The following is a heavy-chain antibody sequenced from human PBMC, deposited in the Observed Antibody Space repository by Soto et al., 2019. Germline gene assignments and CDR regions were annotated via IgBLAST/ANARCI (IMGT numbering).Heavy chain of an antibody. Sequence: GGSLKLSCAASGFTFSSYGMHWVRQAPGKGLEWVAVIWYDGGNKYYADSVKGRFTISRDNSKNTLYLQMNSLRAEDTAVYYCARDGRTAMAHYFDYWGQGTLVTVSS. CDR2: IWYDGGNK. D-gene: IGHD5-18*01. J-gene: IGHJ4*02. CDR1: GFTFSSYG. CDR3: ARDGRTAMAHYFDY. V-gene: IGHV3-33*01.